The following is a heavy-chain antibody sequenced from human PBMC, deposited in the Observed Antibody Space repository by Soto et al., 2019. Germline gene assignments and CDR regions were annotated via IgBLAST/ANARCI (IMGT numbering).Heavy chain of an antibody. D-gene: IGHD3-22*01. CDR2: INSDGSST. Sequence: EVQLVESGGGLVQPGGSLRLSCAASGFTFSSYWMHWVRQAPGKGLVWVSRINSDGSSTSYADSVKGRFTISRDNAKNTLYLQMNSLRAEDTAVYYCARAHYYDRSGPRDPYYFDYWGQGTLVTVSS. CDR1: GFTFSSYW. J-gene: IGHJ4*02. CDR3: ARAHYYDRSGPRDPYYFDY. V-gene: IGHV3-74*01.